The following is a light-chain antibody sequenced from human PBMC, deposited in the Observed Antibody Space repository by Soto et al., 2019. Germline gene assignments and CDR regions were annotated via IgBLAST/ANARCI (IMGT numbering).Light chain of an antibody. CDR3: QQSFSAPLT. J-gene: IGKJ4*01. CDR1: QNIKKY. CDR2: TAS. V-gene: IGKV1-39*01. Sequence: DIQMTQSPSPLSASVGDRVTITCRASQNIKKYLNWYQQQPGKAPKLLIYTASSLQVGFPSRFSGSGSGTDFTLIISSLQPADSATYYCQQSFSAPLTFGGGTKVEIK.